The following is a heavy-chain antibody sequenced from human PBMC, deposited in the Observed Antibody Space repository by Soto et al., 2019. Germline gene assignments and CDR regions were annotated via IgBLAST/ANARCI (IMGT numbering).Heavy chain of an antibody. V-gene: IGHV4-31*03. J-gene: IGHJ5*02. Sequence: QVQLQESGPGLVKPLQTLSLTCSVSGASISSGGYFWTWIRQRPGKGLEWIGYRHHSGTTYFNPSLRSRSAMSLDTPRIQFALTATSVTAEDTAVYYCAKVGYGPRPNCAGGGWFDPWGQGTLITVSS. CDR2: RHHSGTT. D-gene: IGHD5-18*01. CDR3: AKVGYGPRPNCAGGGWFDP. CDR1: GASISSGGYF.